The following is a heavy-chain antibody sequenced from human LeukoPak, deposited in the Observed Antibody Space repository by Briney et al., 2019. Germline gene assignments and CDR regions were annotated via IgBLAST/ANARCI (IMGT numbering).Heavy chain of an antibody. CDR1: GGSFSGYY. Sequence: PSGTLSLTCAVYGGSFSGYYWSWIRQPPGKGLEWIGEINHSGSTNYNPSLKSRATISVDTSKNQFSLKLSSVTAADTAVYYCARGAKADYWGQGTLVTVSS. CDR3: ARGAKADY. V-gene: IGHV4-34*01. CDR2: INHSGST. J-gene: IGHJ4*02.